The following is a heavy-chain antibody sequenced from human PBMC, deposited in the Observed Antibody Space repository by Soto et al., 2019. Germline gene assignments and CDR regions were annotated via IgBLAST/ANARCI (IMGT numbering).Heavy chain of an antibody. Sequence: VQLVQSGAEVKKPGSSVKVSCKASGGTFSSYAISWVRQAPGQGLEWMGGIIPIFGTANYAQKFQGRVTITADESTSPAYMELSSLRSEYTAVYYCARVWRSTTMVRGGLGGMDVWGQGTTVTISS. J-gene: IGHJ6*02. CDR1: GGTFSSYA. CDR3: ARVWRSTTMVRGGLGGMDV. V-gene: IGHV1-69*01. CDR2: IIPIFGTA. D-gene: IGHD3-10*01.